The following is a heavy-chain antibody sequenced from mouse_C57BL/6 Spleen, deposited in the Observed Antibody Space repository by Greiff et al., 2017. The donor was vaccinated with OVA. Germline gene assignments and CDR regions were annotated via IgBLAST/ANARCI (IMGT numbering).Heavy chain of an antibody. CDR1: GYTFTSYW. J-gene: IGHJ1*03. CDR2: IYPSDSET. D-gene: IGHD1-1*01. CDR3: ARRLVGSSYGYFDD. Sequence: QVQLQQPGAELVRPGSSVKLSCKASGYTFTSYWMDWVKQRPGQGLEWIGNIYPSDSETHYNQKFKDKATLTVDKSSSTAYMQLSSLTSEDSAVYYCARRLVGSSYGYFDDWGTGTTVTVSS. V-gene: IGHV1-61*01.